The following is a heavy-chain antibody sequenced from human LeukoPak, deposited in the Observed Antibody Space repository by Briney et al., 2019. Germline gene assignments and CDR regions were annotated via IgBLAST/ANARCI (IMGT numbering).Heavy chain of an antibody. CDR1: GGSISSYY. CDR2: ISYDGSNK. CDR3: ARVMGRYCSSNSCYVDY. V-gene: IGHV3-30*04. Sequence: LSLTCTVSGGSISSYYWSWIRQPPGKGLEWVAVISYDGSNKYYADSVKGRFTISRDNSKNTLYLQMNSLRAEDTAVYYCARVMGRYCSSNSCYVDYWGQGTLVTVSS. J-gene: IGHJ4*02. D-gene: IGHD2-2*01.